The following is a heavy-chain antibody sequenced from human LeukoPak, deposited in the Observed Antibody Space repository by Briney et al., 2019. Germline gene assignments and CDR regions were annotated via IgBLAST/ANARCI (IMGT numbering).Heavy chain of an antibody. D-gene: IGHD6-13*01. V-gene: IGHV1-24*01. CDR1: GYTLTELS. CDR2: FDPEDGET. Sequence: VASVKVSCKVSGYTLTELSMHWVRQAPGKGLEWMGGFDPEDGETIYAQKFQGRVTMTEDTSTDTAYMELSSLRSEDTAVYYCARDRNSSWTNWFDPWGQGTLVTVSS. CDR3: ARDRNSSWTNWFDP. J-gene: IGHJ5*02.